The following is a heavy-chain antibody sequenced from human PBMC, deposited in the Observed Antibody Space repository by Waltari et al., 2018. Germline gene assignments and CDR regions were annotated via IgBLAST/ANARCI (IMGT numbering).Heavy chain of an antibody. J-gene: IGHJ4*02. CDR2: ILRSGKT. Sequence: QVQLQESGPGLVKPSGTLSLPCAVSGDSVFGASNNWWSWVRQSPGKGLEWIGQILRSGKTNYHPSCASRATMSLDTSSDSFSLRMTSATAADTAGYYCARDRGRGLYLDSWGQGILVTVSP. V-gene: IGHV4-4*02. CDR1: GDSVFGASNNW. D-gene: IGHD2-15*01. CDR3: ARDRGRGLYLDS.